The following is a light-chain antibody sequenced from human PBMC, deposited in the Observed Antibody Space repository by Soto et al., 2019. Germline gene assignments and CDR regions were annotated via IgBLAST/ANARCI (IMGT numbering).Light chain of an antibody. CDR3: QQNYSTLWT. Sequence: DIQMTQSPSSLSASVGDRVTITCLSSPSNSNYSTWYQQKPGKAPKLLIYAASSLQCGVPARFSGSGSGTDFTLTISSLQPEDFATYYCQQNYSTLWTCGQGTKVDIK. J-gene: IGKJ1*01. V-gene: IGKV1-39*01. CDR2: AAS. CDR1: PSNSNY.